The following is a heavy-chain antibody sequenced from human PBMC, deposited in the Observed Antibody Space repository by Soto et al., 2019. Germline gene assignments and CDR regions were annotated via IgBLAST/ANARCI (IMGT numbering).Heavy chain of an antibody. D-gene: IGHD4-17*01. J-gene: IGHJ6*02. CDR1: GGTFSSYT. CDR2: IIPILGIA. CDR3: ARDHGGHYYYYYGMDV. V-gene: IGHV1-69*08. Sequence: QVQLVQSGAEVKKPGSSVKVSCKASGGTFSSYTISWVRQAPGQGLEWMGRIIPILGIANYAQKFQGRVTITADKXTXXAYMELSSLRSEDTAVYYCARDHGGHYYYYYGMDVWGQGTTVTVSS.